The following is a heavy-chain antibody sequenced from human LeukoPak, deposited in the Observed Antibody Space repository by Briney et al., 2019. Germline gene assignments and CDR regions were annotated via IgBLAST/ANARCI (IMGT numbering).Heavy chain of an antibody. D-gene: IGHD3-9*01. CDR1: GFTFSSYA. V-gene: IGHV3-30-3*01. J-gene: IGHJ4*02. CDR3: ARGSHGILTGYYGY. Sequence: GGSLRLSCAASGFTFSSYAMHWVRQAPGKGLEWVAVISYDGSNKYYADSVKGRFTISRDNSKNTLYLQMNSLRAEDTAVYYCARGSHGILTGYYGYWGQGTLVTVSS. CDR2: ISYDGSNK.